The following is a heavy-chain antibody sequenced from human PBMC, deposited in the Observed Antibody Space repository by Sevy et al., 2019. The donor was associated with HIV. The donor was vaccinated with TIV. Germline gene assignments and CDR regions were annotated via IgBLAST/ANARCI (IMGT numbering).Heavy chain of an antibody. CDR1: GFTFSEAC. D-gene: IGHD1-7*01. J-gene: IGHJ4*02. V-gene: IGHV3-15*01. Sequence: GGSLRLSCAASGFTFSEACMSWVRQAPGKGLEWVGRIKSKIDAAIRAFAAPVRGRFSISRGDSANTVYLVMNNLKPEERGVYYCAAGSGTGDFDYWGRGTLLTVS. CDR2: IKSKIDAAIR. CDR3: AAGSGTGDFDY.